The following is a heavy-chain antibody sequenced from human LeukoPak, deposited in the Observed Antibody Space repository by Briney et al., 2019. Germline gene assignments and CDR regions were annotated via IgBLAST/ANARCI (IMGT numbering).Heavy chain of an antibody. D-gene: IGHD3-22*01. V-gene: IGHV3-21*06. CDR3: STNHTPLSSMIVFVRDFGC. CDR2: IISSSSYI. CDR1: GFAFSDYY. J-gene: IGHJ4*01. Sequence: GGPLRHSCAVSGFAFSDYYMDWVRQAPGKGREWVSSIISSSSYIYYADSVKSRFTISRDNATNFLYAQINSLRAEDRVVYYCSTNHTPLSSMIVFVRDFGCWGHGALVTVSS.